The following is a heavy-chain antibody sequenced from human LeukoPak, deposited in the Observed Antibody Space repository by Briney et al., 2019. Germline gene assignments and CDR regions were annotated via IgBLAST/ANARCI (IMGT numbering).Heavy chain of an antibody. J-gene: IGHJ3*02. D-gene: IGHD3-10*01. CDR2: IYYSGST. Sequence: SETLSLTCTVSAGSISSGGYYWSWIRQPPGKGLEWIGYIYYSGSTYYNPSLKSRVTISVDTSKNQFSLKLSSVTAADTAVYYCAREYGITMVRGVIPEGIAFDIWGQGTMVTVSS. CDR1: AGSISSGGYY. CDR3: AREYGITMVRGVIPEGIAFDI. V-gene: IGHV4-30-4*08.